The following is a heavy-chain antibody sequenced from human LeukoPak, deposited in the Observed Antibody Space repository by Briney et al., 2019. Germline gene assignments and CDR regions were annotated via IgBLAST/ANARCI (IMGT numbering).Heavy chain of an antibody. Sequence: GGSLRLSCEASGFTFSSNYMSWVRQAPGKGLEWVSAISGSGDSTYYGDSVKGRFTISRDNSKNTLYLQMNSLRAEDTAVYYCAKTRPLDSSSWSHGDYWGQGTLVTVSS. J-gene: IGHJ4*02. V-gene: IGHV3-23*01. CDR2: ISGSGDST. CDR3: AKTRPLDSSSWSHGDY. D-gene: IGHD6-13*01. CDR1: GFTFSSNY.